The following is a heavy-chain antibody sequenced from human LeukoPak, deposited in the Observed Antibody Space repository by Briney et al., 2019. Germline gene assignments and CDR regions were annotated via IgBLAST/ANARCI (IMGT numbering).Heavy chain of an antibody. CDR3: ARGPYSGSYYRFDY. D-gene: IGHD1-26*01. J-gene: IGHJ4*02. CDR2: ISGSGGST. Sequence: PGGSLRLSCAASGFTFSSYAMSWVRQAPGKGLEWVSGISGSGGSTYYADSVKGRFTISRDNSKNTLYLQMNSLRAEDTAVFYCARGPYSGSYYRFDYWGQGTLVTVSS. V-gene: IGHV3-23*01. CDR1: GFTFSSYA.